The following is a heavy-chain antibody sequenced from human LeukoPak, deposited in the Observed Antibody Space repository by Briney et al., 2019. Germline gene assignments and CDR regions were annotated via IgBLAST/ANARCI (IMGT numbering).Heavy chain of an antibody. CDR1: GGSISSGNYY. CDR2: IYDGGKT. Sequence: SETLSLTCTVSGGSISSGNYYWSWIRQHPGKGLEWIGNIYDGGKTYDNPSLKSRITMSIDTSKNQFSLRLRSVTAADAAIYFCARGSRSNTYYYYFYIDVWGIGTTVTVSS. V-gene: IGHV4-31*03. D-gene: IGHD6-6*01. CDR3: ARGSRSNTYYYYFYIDV. J-gene: IGHJ6*03.